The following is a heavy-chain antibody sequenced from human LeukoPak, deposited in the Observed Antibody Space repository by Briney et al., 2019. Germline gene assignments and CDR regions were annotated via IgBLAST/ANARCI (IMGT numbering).Heavy chain of an antibody. CDR3: AKGQNRNGGALAY. V-gene: IGHV3-30*18. CDR1: GLTFSRFG. D-gene: IGHD3-16*01. Sequence: GRSLRLSCAASGLTFSRFGMHWVRQAPGKGLDWVALISHDGSQRYYTDSVRGRFTISRDNSKNTLYPQMDSLRAEDTAVYYCAKGQNRNGGALAYWGQGTLVTVSS. J-gene: IGHJ4*02. CDR2: ISHDGSQR.